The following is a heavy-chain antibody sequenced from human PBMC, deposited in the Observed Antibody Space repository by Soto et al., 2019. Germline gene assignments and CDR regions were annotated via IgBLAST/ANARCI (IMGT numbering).Heavy chain of an antibody. J-gene: IGHJ5*02. Sequence: ADTRSLSCTVSGGAVSGGSYCWTWIRQPPGKGLDWIGCIYYSGSTNYNPALKSRVTISVDTSKSQFSLQVRSVTAADTAVYHCARLGYSGASPNIFDPSGHGTPVTLS. CDR1: GGAVSGGSYC. D-gene: IGHD5-12*01. CDR3: ARLGYSGASPNIFDP. CDR2: IYYSGST. V-gene: IGHV4-61*01.